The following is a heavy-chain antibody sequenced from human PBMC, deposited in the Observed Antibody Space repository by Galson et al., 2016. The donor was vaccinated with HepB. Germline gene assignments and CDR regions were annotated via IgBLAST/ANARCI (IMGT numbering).Heavy chain of an antibody. CDR3: AREEGSGWTNLDH. CDR2: ISYHGGDK. V-gene: IGHV3-30-3*01. Sequence: SLRLSCAASGFTFGSYSMHWVRQAPGKGLEWVALISYHGGDKNFADSVKGRFTIFRDNSRDIVYLQMDSLRDEDTAVYYCAREEGSGWTNLDHWGQGTLVTVSS. D-gene: IGHD6-19*01. CDR1: GFTFGSYS. J-gene: IGHJ4*02.